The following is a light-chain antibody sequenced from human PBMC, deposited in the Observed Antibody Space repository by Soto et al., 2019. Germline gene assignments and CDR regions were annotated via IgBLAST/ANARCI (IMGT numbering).Light chain of an antibody. J-gene: IGKJ1*01. CDR1: QSISSY. CDR2: AAS. CDR3: QQSYSTPPWT. V-gene: IGKV1-39*01. Sequence: DIQMTQSPSSLSASVGDRVTMSFRASQSISSYLNWYQQKPGKAPKLLIYAASSLQSGVPSRFSGSGSGTDFTLTISSLQPEDFATYYCQQSYSTPPWTFGQGTKVDNK.